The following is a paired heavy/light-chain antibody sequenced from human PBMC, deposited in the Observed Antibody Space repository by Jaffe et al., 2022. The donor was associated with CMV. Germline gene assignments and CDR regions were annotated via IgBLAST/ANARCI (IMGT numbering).Heavy chain of an antibody. V-gene: IGHV4-34*01. CDR3: ARATTTGRRGRWYFDL. CDR2: INHSGST. J-gene: IGHJ2*01. D-gene: IGHD1-26*01. CDR1: GGSFGGDY. Sequence: QVQLQQWGAGLLKPSETLSLTCAVYGGSFGGDYWTWIRQPPGKGLEWIGEINHSGSTNYNPSLKSRVTISLGTSKNRFSLELTSVTAADTAVYYCARATTTGRRGRWYFDLWGNGTLVAVSS.
Light chain of an antibody. J-gene: IGKJ2*01. CDR2: GAS. V-gene: IGKV3-20*01. Sequence: ERVLTQSPDTLSLSPGDRATLSCRASQSVSSSYLAWYQQRPGQAPRLLIYGASSRATGIPDRFSGSGSGTDFTLTISRLEPEDFAVYYCQQYGGSPMYTFGQGTKLELK. CDR3: QQYGGSPMYT. CDR1: QSVSSSY.